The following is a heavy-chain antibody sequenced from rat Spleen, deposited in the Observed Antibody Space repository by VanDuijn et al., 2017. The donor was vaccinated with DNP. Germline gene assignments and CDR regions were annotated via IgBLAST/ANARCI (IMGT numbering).Heavy chain of an antibody. J-gene: IGHJ2*01. CDR3: ARNPDYLDY. D-gene: IGHD3-4*01. V-gene: IGHV5-27*01. Sequence: EVQLVESGGGLVQPGRSLKLSCAASGLTFSDYAMAWVRQAPKKGLEWVAYISTGGGSTYYRDSVKGRFTISRDNAKSTLYLQMDSLRSEDTATYYCARNPDYLDYWGQGVMVTVSS. CDR2: ISTGGGST. CDR1: GLTFSDYA.